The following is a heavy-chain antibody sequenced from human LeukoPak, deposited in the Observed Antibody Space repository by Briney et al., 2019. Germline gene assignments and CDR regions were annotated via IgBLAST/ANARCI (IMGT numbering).Heavy chain of an antibody. D-gene: IGHD6-19*01. CDR3: AKGGIAVSSP. J-gene: IGHJ5*02. Sequence: GGSLTLSCAASGFSLSIYAMSWVRQAPGKGLEWVSTVSDSSGSTYYADSVKGRFTISRDNSKNTLYLQMHSLRTDDTAVYYCAKGGIAVSSPWGQGTLVTVSS. V-gene: IGHV3-23*01. CDR2: VSDSSGST. CDR1: GFSLSIYA.